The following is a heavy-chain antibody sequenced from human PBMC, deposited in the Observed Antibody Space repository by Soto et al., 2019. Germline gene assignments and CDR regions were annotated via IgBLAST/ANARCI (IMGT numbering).Heavy chain of an antibody. D-gene: IGHD4-4*01. CDR3: AKDREQYSNYAEYFQH. CDR2: ISGSGGST. J-gene: IGHJ1*01. V-gene: IGHV3-23*01. CDR1: GFTFSSYA. Sequence: GGSLRLSCAASGFTFSSYAMSWVRQAPGKGLEWVSAISGSGGSTYYADSVKGRFTISRDNSKNTLYLQMNSLRAEDTAVYYCAKDREQYSNYAEYFQHWGQGTLVTVSS.